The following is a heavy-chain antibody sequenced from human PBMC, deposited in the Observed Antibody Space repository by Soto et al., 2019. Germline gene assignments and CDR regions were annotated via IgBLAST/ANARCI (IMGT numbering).Heavy chain of an antibody. CDR3: AKRLENRSSYGGDYFDA. Sequence: SLRLSCAASGFTFSSYGMHWVRQAQGKGLEWGAVVSYDGSNKYHADSVKGRFTISRDNCKHTLCLQMNSLRPEDTAVYYCAKRLENRSSYGGDYFDAWGQGTLVTVSS. V-gene: IGHV3-30*18. CDR1: GFTFSSYG. CDR2: VSYDGSNK. J-gene: IGHJ4*02. D-gene: IGHD6-6*01.